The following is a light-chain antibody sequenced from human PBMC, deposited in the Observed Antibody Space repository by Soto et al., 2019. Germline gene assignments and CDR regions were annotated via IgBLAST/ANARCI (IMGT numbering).Light chain of an antibody. Sequence: VLTQSPGTLSLSPGERATLSCRASQNIRGNELAWYQQKPGQPPRLLIYRGSSRGPGIPDRFSGRGSGTEFTLTSARLEPEDFAVYYCQDYGTSAPWTFGQGTRVEIK. J-gene: IGKJ1*01. V-gene: IGKV3-20*01. CDR2: RGS. CDR1: QNIRGNE. CDR3: QDYGTSAPWT.